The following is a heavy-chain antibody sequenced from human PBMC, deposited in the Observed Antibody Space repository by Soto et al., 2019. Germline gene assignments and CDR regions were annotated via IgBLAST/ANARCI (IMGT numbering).Heavy chain of an antibody. V-gene: IGHV4-31*03. CDR2: IYYSGST. CDR3: ARSVFP. Sequence: SETLSLTCTVSGDSVTSDSHYWGWIRQPPGKGLEWIGYIYYSGSTYYNPPLKSRVTISVDTSKNQFSLKLSSVTAADTAVYYCARSVFPWGQGTLVTVSS. CDR1: GDSVTSDSHY. J-gene: IGHJ5*02.